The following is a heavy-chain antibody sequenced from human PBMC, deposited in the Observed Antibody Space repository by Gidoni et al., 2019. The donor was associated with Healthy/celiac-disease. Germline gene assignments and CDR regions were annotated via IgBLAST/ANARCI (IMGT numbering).Heavy chain of an antibody. D-gene: IGHD1-1*01. CDR1: GGSIRIGGYY. CDR2: IYYSGST. CDR3: ARGTNTGTYYYYYYGMDV. V-gene: IGHV4-31*03. Sequence: QVQLQESGPGLVKPPPTLSLTCTVSGGSIRIGGYYWSWIRQHPGKGLEWIGYIYYSGSTYYNPSLKSRVTISVDTSKNQFSLKLSSVTAADTAVYYCARGTNTGTYYYYYYGMDVWGQGTTVTVSS. J-gene: IGHJ6*02.